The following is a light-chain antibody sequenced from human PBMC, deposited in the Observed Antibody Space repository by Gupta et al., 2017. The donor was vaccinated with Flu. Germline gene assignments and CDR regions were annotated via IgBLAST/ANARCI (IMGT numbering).Light chain of an antibody. CDR3: KQYNKWHPRRVT. CDR1: QSIGTN. CDR2: DAS. Sequence: EIVMTQSPATLSVSPGRTATLSCRASQSIGTNLAWYQQNPGQAPRLLIYDASTRQTGIPARFSGSGAGTQLTPTISTLQSEDFELYYCKQYNKWHPRRVTFGPGTKVDIK. V-gene: IGKV3-15*01. J-gene: IGKJ3*01.